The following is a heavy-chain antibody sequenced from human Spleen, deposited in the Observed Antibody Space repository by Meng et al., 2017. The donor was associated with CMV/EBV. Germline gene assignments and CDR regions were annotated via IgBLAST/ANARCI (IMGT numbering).Heavy chain of an antibody. D-gene: IGHD2-15*01. J-gene: IGHJ4*02. Sequence: QVQLVQSGAEVKKPGAAVKVSCKASGYTFSTYDVTWVRQAPGQGLEWMGWISSSNYNTKYAQKFQDRVTMTTDTSTSTAYMELRSLRSDDTAVYYCARGGAATIDYWGQGTLVTVSS. CDR3: ARGGAATIDY. V-gene: IGHV1-18*04. CDR1: GYTFSTYD. CDR2: ISSSNYNT.